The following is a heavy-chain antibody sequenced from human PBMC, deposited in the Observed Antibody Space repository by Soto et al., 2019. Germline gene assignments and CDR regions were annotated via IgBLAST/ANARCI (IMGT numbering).Heavy chain of an antibody. CDR3: ARVWSCRTANCYRFDY. CDR2: IYHSGTT. CDR1: GYAITSGYH. V-gene: IGHV4-38-2*01. Sequence: SSETLSLTCAVSGYAITSGYHWGWIRQPPGKGLEWIGSIYHSGTTYYNPSLQSRVTMSVDTSKNLFSLKLSSVTAADTAVYFCARVWSCRTANCYRFDYWGQGTLVTVSS. D-gene: IGHD2-2*02. J-gene: IGHJ4*02.